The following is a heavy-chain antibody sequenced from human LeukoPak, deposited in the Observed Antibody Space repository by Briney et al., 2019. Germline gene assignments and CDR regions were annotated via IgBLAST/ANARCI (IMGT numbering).Heavy chain of an antibody. CDR3: AKRASGSGTPLYHFDS. CDR1: GFTFSTYA. J-gene: IGHJ4*02. Sequence: GGSLRLSCAASGFTFSTYAMSWVRQAPGKGLEWVSVIGNSGVRTFYADSVKGRFTISRDNSRNTVHLQMNFLRAEDTAVYFCAKRASGSGTPLYHFDSWGQGALVTVS. CDR2: IGNSGVRT. V-gene: IGHV3-23*01. D-gene: IGHD3-10*01.